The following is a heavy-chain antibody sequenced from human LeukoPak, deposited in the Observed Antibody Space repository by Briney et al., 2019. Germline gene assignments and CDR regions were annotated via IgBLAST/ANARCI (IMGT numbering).Heavy chain of an antibody. D-gene: IGHD2-2*01. CDR2: IYTSGST. J-gene: IGHJ6*03. CDR1: GGSISSGSYY. V-gene: IGHV4-61*02. Sequence: PSQTLSLTCTVSGGSISSGSYYWSWIRQPAGKGLEWIGRIYTSGSTNYNPSLKSRVTISVDTSKNQFSLKLSSVTAADTAVYYCARVWGGLDQLLNPYYYYMDVWGKGTTVTVSS. CDR3: ARVWGGLDQLLNPYYYYMDV.